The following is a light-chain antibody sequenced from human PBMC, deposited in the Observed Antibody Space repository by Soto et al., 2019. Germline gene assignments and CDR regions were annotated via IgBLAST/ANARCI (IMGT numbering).Light chain of an antibody. J-gene: IGKJ1*01. V-gene: IGKV1-5*03. CDR3: QHYNSYSSWT. CDR1: QSISSC. CDR2: KAS. Sequence: DIQMTQSPSTLSASVGDRVTITCRASQSISSCLAWYQQKPGKAPKLLIYKASSLESGVPSRFSGSGTRTEISLTISKLQQDDFAPYYCQHYNSYSSWTFGQGTKVEIK.